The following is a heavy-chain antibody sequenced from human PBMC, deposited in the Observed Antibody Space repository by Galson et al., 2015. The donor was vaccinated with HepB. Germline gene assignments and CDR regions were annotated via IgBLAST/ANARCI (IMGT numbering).Heavy chain of an antibody. CDR3: ARGLFDYYGSGTYDLIGWFDP. V-gene: IGHV3-48*02. Sequence: SLRLSCAASGFTFSSYTMNWVRQAPGKGLEWVSYISSSSSPIYYADSVKGRFTISRDNAKNSLYLQMNSLRDEDTAVYYCARGLFDYYGSGTYDLIGWFDPWGQGTLVTVSS. D-gene: IGHD3-10*01. J-gene: IGHJ5*02. CDR1: GFTFSSYT. CDR2: ISSSSSPI.